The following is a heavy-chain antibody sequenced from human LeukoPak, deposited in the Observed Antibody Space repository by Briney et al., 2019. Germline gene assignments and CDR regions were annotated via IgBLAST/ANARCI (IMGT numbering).Heavy chain of an antibody. CDR3: ARDSPYYYGSGSYYNHPYGMDV. CDR1: GYTFTSYA. J-gene: IGHJ6*02. V-gene: IGHV1-3*01. Sequence: ASVKASCKASGYTFTSYAMHWVRQAPGQGLEWMGWISAGNGNTKYSQKFQGRVTITRDTSASTAYMELSSLRSEDTAVYYCARDSPYYYGSGSYYNHPYGMDVWGQGTTVTVSS. CDR2: ISAGNGNT. D-gene: IGHD3-10*01.